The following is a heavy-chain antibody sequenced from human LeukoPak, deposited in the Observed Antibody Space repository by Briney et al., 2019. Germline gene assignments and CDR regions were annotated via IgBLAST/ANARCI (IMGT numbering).Heavy chain of an antibody. V-gene: IGHV3-23*01. D-gene: IGHD6-13*01. CDR3: AKDQKSIAATGYDY. J-gene: IGHJ4*02. CDR1: GFTFGNYA. Sequence: AGGSLRLSCAASGFTFGNYAMSWVRQGPGKGLEWVSTISGSGGSTYYADSVKGRFTISRDNSKNTLFLQMNNLRADDTAVYFCAKDQKSIAATGYDYWGQGTLVTVSS. CDR2: ISGSGGST.